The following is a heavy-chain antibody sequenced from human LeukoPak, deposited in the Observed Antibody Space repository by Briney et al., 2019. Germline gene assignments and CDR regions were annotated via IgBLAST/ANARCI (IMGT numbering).Heavy chain of an antibody. J-gene: IGHJ4*02. CDR3: ARGTDYGDYLLDY. D-gene: IGHD4-17*01. CDR2: IYYSGST. V-gene: IGHV4-39*01. CDR1: GGSISSSSYY. Sequence: SETLSLTCTVSGGSISSSSYYWGWIRQPPGKGLEWIGSIYYSGSTYYNPSLKSRVTISVDTSKNQFSLKLSSVTAADTAVYYCARGTDYGDYLLDYWGQGTLVIVSS.